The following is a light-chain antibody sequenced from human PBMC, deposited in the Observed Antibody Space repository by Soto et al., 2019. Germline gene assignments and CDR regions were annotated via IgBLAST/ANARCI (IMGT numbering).Light chain of an antibody. J-gene: IGKJ1*01. V-gene: IGKV1-8*01. CDR2: AAS. Sequence: AIRMTQSPSSFSASTGDRVTITCRARQGISSYLARYQQKPGKAPKLLIYAASTLQSGVPSRFSGSGSGTDFTLTLSCLQSEDFATYYCQQYYSYPPTFGQWTKVEIK. CDR3: QQYYSYPPT. CDR1: QGISSY.